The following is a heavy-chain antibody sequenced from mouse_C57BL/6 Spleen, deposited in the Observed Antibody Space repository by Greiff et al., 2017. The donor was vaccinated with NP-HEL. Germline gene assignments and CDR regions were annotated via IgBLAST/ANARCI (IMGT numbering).Heavy chain of an antibody. Sequence: EVQLQQSGAELVRPGASVKLSCTASGFNIKDDYMHWVKQRPEQGLEWIGWIDPENGDTEYASKFQGKATITADTSSNTAYLQLSSLTSEDTAVYYGTTLITTERGYYFDYWGQGTTLTVSS. CDR1: GFNIKDDY. J-gene: IGHJ2*01. CDR2: IDPENGDT. V-gene: IGHV14-4*01. CDR3: TTLITTERGYYFDY. D-gene: IGHD1-1*01.